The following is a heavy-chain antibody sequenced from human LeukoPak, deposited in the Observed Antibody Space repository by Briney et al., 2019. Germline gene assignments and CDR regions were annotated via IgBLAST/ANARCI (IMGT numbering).Heavy chain of an antibody. CDR1: GGSLTSSNYY. CDR2: INHSGSS. Sequence: SETLSLTCTVSGGSLTSSNYYCVWIRQPPGKGLEWIGTINHSGSSYYNPSLRSRVTISLDTFTNHLSLSLTSVTAADTALYYCARHQIGTMDSSWGQGTLVTVSS. CDR3: ARHQIGTMDSS. D-gene: IGHD4/OR15-4a*01. V-gene: IGHV4-39*01. J-gene: IGHJ5*02.